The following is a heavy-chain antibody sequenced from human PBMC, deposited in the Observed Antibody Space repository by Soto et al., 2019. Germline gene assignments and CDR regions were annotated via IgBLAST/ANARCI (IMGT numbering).Heavy chain of an antibody. J-gene: IGHJ4*02. D-gene: IGHD6-19*01. V-gene: IGHV4-4*07. CDR1: GASISAYA. Sequence: SETLSLTCTVSGASISAYAWSWIRQPAGKGLERIGRLYSSGNTNYNPSFKSRLTMSADTSKNQFSLKLSSVTAADTAVYYCATGPYSSGWYVVDYWGQGTLVTVSS. CDR3: ATGPYSSGWYVVDY. CDR2: LYSSGNT.